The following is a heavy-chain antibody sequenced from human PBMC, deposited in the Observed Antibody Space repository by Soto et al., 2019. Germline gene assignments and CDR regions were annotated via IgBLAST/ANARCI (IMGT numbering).Heavy chain of an antibody. D-gene: IGHD6-6*01. CDR3: AREYSSSRYFDY. Sequence: GGSLRLSCAASGFTFSSYWMHWVRQAPGKGLVWVSRINSDGSSTSHADSVKGRFTISRDNAKNTLYLQMSSLRAEDTAVYYCAREYSSSRYFDYWGQGTLVTVSS. V-gene: IGHV3-74*01. J-gene: IGHJ4*02. CDR2: INSDGSST. CDR1: GFTFSSYW.